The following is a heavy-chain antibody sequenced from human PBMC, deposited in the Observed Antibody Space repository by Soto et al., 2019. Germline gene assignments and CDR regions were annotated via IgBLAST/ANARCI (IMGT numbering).Heavy chain of an antibody. CDR1: GFTFSDYY. CDR3: ARVVHYHGSGSYYGPYFDY. CDR2: ISSSSSYT. Sequence: PGGSLRLSCAASGFTFSDYYMSWIRQAPGKGLEWVSYISSSSSYTNYADSVKGRFTISRDNAKNPLYLQMNSLRAEDTAVYYCARVVHYHGSGSYYGPYFDYWGQGTLVTVSS. D-gene: IGHD3-10*01. V-gene: IGHV3-11*05. J-gene: IGHJ4*02.